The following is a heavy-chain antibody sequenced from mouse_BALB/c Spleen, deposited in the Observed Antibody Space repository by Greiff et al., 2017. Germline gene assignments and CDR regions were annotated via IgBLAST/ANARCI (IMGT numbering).Heavy chain of an antibody. CDR1: GFNIKDTY. Sequence: EVQVVESGAELVKPGASVKLSCTASGFNIKDTYMHWVKQRPEQGLEWIGRIDPANGNTKYDPKFQGKATITADTSSNTAYLQLSSLTSEDTAVYYCAKSSMDYWGQGTSVTVSS. CDR3: AKSSMDY. V-gene: IGHV14-3*02. J-gene: IGHJ4*01. CDR2: IDPANGNT.